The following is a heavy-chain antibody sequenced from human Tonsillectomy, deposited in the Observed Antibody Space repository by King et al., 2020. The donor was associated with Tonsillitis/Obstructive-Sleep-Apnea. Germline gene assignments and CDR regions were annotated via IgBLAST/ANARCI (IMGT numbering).Heavy chain of an antibody. Sequence: VQLVESGGGLVQPGGSLRLSCAASGFTFSSYWMHWVRQAPGKGLGWVSRINSDGSSTSYADSVKGRFTISRDNAKNTLYLQMNSLRAEDTAVYYCARVDGDTDAFDIWGQGTMVTVSS. D-gene: IGHD3-10*01. CDR3: ARVDGDTDAFDI. CDR1: GFTFSSYW. CDR2: INSDGSST. V-gene: IGHV3-74*01. J-gene: IGHJ3*02.